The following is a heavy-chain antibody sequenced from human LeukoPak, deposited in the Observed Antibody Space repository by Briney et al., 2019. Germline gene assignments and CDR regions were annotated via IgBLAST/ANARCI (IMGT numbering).Heavy chain of an antibody. CDR3: ARVGVRFLEWFPFDY. CDR1: GGTFSSYA. Sequence: GSSVTVSCQASGGTFSSYAISWVRQAPGQGLEWMGGIIPIFGTANYAQKFQGRVTITTDESTSTAYMELSSLRSEDTAVYYCARVGVRFLEWFPFDYWGQGTLVTVSS. D-gene: IGHD3-3*01. CDR2: IIPIFGTA. J-gene: IGHJ4*02. V-gene: IGHV1-69*05.